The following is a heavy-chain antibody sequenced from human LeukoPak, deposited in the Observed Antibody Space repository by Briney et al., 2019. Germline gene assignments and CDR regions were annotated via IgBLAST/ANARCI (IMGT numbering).Heavy chain of an antibody. J-gene: IGHJ4*02. CDR2: ISGSGGST. CDR3: AKNQGGFGELFMIDY. CDR1: GLTFSSYA. Sequence: GGSLRLSCAASGLTFSSYAMSWVRQAPGKGLEWVSAISGSGGSTYYADSVKGRFTISRDNSKNTLYLQMNSLRAEDTAVYYCAKNQGGFGELFMIDYWGQGTLVTVSS. D-gene: IGHD3-10*01. V-gene: IGHV3-23*01.